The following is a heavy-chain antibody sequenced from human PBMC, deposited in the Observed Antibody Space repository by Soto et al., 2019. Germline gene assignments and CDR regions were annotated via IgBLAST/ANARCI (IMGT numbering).Heavy chain of an antibody. V-gene: IGHV3-74*01. CDR2: IKSDESYT. CDR1: GLTFSSYW. J-gene: IGHJ4*02. CDR3: TSFSAWWGY. D-gene: IGHD6-19*01. Sequence: GGSLRLSCAASGLTFSSYWMDWVRQAPGKGLEWVSRIKSDESYTSYADPVKGRFTIFRDSAKNTLNLLMNSLRAEDTAMYYCTSFSAWWGYWGQGTLVTVSS.